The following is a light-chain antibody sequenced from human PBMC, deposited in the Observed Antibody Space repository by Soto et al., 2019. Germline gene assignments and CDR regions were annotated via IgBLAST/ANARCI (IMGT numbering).Light chain of an antibody. Sequence: DIQMTQSPSSLSASVGDRVTITCRASQSMKTYLNWYQQKPGQAPKLLIYAASTLQTGVPSRFSGSGSGTDFTLTISSLQPEDVATYYCQQNYSSPITFGQGTRVEIK. V-gene: IGKV1-39*01. CDR1: QSMKTY. J-gene: IGKJ1*01. CDR2: AAS. CDR3: QQNYSSPIT.